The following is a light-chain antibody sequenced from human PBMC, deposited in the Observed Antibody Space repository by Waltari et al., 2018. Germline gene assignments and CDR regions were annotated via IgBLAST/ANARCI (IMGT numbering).Light chain of an antibody. CDR2: SSS. J-gene: IGLJ3*02. CDR1: SSNIGSNV. V-gene: IGLV1-44*01. Sequence: QSVLTQPPSAFGTPGQRVTISCYGGSSNIGSNVVTWYQQLPGTAPKLLIYSSSHRPSVVPDRFSGSKSGTSASLAISGFQFEDEADFYCASWDDSLNGWVFGGGTKLTVL. CDR3: ASWDDSLNGWV.